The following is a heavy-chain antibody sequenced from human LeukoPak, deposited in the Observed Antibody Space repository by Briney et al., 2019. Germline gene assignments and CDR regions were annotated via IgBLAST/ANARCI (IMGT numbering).Heavy chain of an antibody. V-gene: IGHV3-7*01. CDR3: ARDFQLLWFGEYYSDY. J-gene: IGHJ4*02. Sequence: PGGSLRLSCAASGFTFSSYWMSWVRQAPGKGLEWVANIKQDGSEKYYVDSVKGRFTISRDNAKNSLYLQMNSLRAEDTAVYYCARDFQLLWFGEYYSDYWGQGTLVTVSS. D-gene: IGHD3-10*01. CDR1: GFTFSSYW. CDR2: IKQDGSEK.